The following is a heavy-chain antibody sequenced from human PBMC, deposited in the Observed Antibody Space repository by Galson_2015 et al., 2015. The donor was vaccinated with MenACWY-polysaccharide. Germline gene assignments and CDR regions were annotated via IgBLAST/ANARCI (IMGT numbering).Heavy chain of an antibody. Sequence: ATLSLTCTVSGGSVSSGSYYWSWIRQPPGEGLEWIGYIYYSGSTNYNPSLRSRVTISLDTSKKQFSLRLSSVAAADTAVYYCATLVVPAASRDPFSYDCSVDHAFAIWGQGTMVTVS. CDR2: IYYSGST. D-gene: IGHD2-2*01. CDR3: ATLVVPAASRDPFSYDCSVDHAFAI. CDR1: GGSVSSGSYY. V-gene: IGHV4-61*01. J-gene: IGHJ3*02.